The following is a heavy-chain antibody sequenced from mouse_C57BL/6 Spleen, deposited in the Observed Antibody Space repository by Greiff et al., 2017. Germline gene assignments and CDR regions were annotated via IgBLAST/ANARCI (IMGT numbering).Heavy chain of an antibody. Sequence: QVQLKQSGAELARPGASVKLSCKASGYTFTSYGISWVKQRTGQGLEWIGEIYPRSGNTYSNEKFKGKATLTADQTSSTAYMELRSLTSEDAAVYFCSIWGNWDVWGQGTLVTVSA. CDR1: GYTFTSYG. V-gene: IGHV1-81*01. J-gene: IGHJ3*01. D-gene: IGHD4-1*02. CDR3: SIWGNWDV. CDR2: IYPRSGNT.